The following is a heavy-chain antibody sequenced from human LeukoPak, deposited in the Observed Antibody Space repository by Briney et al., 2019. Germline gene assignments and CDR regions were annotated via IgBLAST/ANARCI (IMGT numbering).Heavy chain of an antibody. D-gene: IGHD2-2*01. CDR3: ARKGGPAAPFDY. V-gene: IGHV4-4*07. CDR1: GGSISSYY. Sequence: SETLSLTCTVSGGSISSYYWSRIRQPAGKGLEWIGRIYASGNTYYNPSLKSRVTISVDTSKNQFSLKLNSVTAADTAVYYCARKGGPAAPFDYWGQGTLVTVSS. J-gene: IGHJ4*02. CDR2: IYASGNT.